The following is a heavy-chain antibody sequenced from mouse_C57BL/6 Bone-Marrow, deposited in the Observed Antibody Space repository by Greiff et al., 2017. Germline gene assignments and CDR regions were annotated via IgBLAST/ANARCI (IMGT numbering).Heavy chain of an antibody. D-gene: IGHD1-1*01. Sequence: QVQLKQSGAELARPGASVKLSCKASGYTFTSYGISWVKQRTGQGLEWIGEIYPRSGNTYYNEKFKGKATLTADKSSSTAYMELRSLTSEDSAVFFCARTPDYYGSSYPWYFDVWGTGTTVTVSS. CDR3: ARTPDYYGSSYPWYFDV. J-gene: IGHJ1*03. V-gene: IGHV1-81*01. CDR1: GYTFTSYG. CDR2: IYPRSGNT.